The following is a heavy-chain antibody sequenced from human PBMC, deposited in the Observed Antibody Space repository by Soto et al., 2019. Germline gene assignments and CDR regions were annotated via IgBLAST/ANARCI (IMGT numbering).Heavy chain of an antibody. CDR2: ISYDGSNE. Sequence: QVQLVESGGGVVQPGRSLRLSCAASGFTFSSYGMHWVRQAPGKGLEWVAVISYDGSNEYYADSVKGRFTISRDNSKNTLYLQMNSLRAEDTAVYYCAKITFGGVIPHDYWGQGTLVTVSS. CDR1: GFTFSSYG. CDR3: AKITFGGVIPHDY. J-gene: IGHJ4*02. D-gene: IGHD3-16*02. V-gene: IGHV3-30*18.